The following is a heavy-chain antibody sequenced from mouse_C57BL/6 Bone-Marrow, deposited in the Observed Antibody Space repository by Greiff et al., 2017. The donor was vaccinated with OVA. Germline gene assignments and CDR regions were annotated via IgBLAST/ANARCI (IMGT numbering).Heavy chain of an antibody. CDR3: AVGGVLLRVYFDY. Sequence: VQLQQPGAELVKPGASVKVSCKASGYTFTSYWMHWVKQRPGQGLEWIGRIHPSDSDTNYNQEFKGKATVTVDKSSSTAYMRLSSLTSEDSAVYYCAVGGVLLRVYFDYWGQGTTLTVSS. CDR1: GYTFTSYW. CDR2: IHPSDSDT. V-gene: IGHV1-74*01. J-gene: IGHJ2*01. D-gene: IGHD1-1*01.